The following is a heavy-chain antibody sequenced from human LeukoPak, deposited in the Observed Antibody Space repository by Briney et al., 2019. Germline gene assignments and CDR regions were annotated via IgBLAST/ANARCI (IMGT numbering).Heavy chain of an antibody. CDR3: ARQGTAWSGPDY. CDR2: IYYSGST. D-gene: IGHD3-3*01. Sequence: SETLSLTCTVSGGSISSGGYYWSWIRQHPGKGLEWIGYIYYSGSTYSNPSLKSRVTISVDTSKNQFSLKLSSVTAADTAVYYCARQGTAWSGPDYWGQGTLVTVSS. V-gene: IGHV4-31*03. CDR1: GGSISSGGYY. J-gene: IGHJ4*02.